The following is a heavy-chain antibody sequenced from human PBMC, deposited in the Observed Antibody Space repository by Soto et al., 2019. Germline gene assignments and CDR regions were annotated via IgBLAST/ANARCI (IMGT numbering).Heavy chain of an antibody. J-gene: IGHJ4*02. CDR3: ARDKEPRLPYPILPAPADY. V-gene: IGHV3-74*01. CDR1: GFTFSSYW. Sequence: GGSLRLSCAASGFTFSSYWMHWVRQAPGKGLVWVSRINSDGSSTSYADSVKGRFTISRDNAKNTLYLQMNSLRAEDTAVYCCARDKEPRLPYPILPAPADYWGQGTLVTVSS. CDR2: INSDGSST. D-gene: IGHD2-21*01.